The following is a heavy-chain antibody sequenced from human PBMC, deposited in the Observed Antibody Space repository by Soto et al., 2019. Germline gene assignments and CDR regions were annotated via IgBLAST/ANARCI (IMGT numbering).Heavy chain of an antibody. CDR2: ISSNGGST. J-gene: IGHJ5*02. V-gene: IGHV3-64D*06. D-gene: IGHD6-6*01. CDR1: GFTFSSYA. Sequence: GGALRLSCSASGFTFSSYAMHWVRQAPGKGLEYVSAISSNGGSTYYADSVKGRFTISRDNSKNTLYLQMSSLRAEDTAVYYCVKGRSSVGDNWFDPWGQGTLVTVSS. CDR3: VKGRSSVGDNWFDP.